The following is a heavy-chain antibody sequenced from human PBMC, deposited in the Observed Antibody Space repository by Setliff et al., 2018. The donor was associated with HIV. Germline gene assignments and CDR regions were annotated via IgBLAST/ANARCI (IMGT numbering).Heavy chain of an antibody. CDR3: ARLHDYGDKDAFDI. Sequence: SETLSLTCTVSGGSISSGGYYWSWIRQQPGKGLEWIGYIYYSGSTYYNPSLKSRATISVDTSKNQFSLRLSSVIAADTAVYYCARLHDYGDKDAFDIWGQGTMVTVSS. CDR2: IYYSGST. CDR1: GGSISSGGYY. V-gene: IGHV4-31*03. J-gene: IGHJ3*02. D-gene: IGHD4-17*01.